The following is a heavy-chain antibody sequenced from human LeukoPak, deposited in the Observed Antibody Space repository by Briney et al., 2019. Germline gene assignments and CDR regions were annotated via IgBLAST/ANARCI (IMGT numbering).Heavy chain of an antibody. CDR1: GDSISTYY. Sequence: SETLSLTCTVSGDSISTYYWSWIRQPPGKGLEWIGYIYYRVTSDYNPSLKSRVTMSVDMSTRQISLKLSSVTAADAAVYYCARAVGGDGSGSLWGPGTLVTVSS. V-gene: IGHV4-59*01. J-gene: IGHJ4*02. D-gene: IGHD3-10*01. CDR3: ARAVGGDGSGSL. CDR2: IYYRVTS.